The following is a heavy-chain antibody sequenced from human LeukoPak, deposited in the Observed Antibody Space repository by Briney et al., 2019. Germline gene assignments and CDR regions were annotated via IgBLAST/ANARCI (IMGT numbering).Heavy chain of an antibody. CDR2: INPNSGDI. J-gene: IGHJ4*02. D-gene: IGHD6-13*01. V-gene: IGHV1-2*06. Sequence: ASVKVSWKASGYTFTGYYMQWVRQAPGQGLEWMGRINPNSGDIDYAQKFQGRVTMTRDTSISTGYMELSRLTSDDTAVYYCVREGSSWSYWGQGTLVTVPS. CDR3: VREGSSWSY. CDR1: GYTFTGYY.